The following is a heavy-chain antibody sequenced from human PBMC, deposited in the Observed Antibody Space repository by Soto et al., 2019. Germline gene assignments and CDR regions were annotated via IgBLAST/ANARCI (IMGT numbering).Heavy chain of an antibody. J-gene: IGHJ4*02. V-gene: IGHV3-23*01. CDR2: ISSSGGST. D-gene: IGHD7-27*01. Sequence: EVQLLESGGGLVQPGGSLRLSCAASGFTFSSYTMSWVRQGPGKGLEWVSGISSSGGSTVYADSVKGRFTISRDNFKHTLYLQMNSLRAEATAVYYCAKGWGDYWGQGTPVTVSS. CDR3: AKGWGDY. CDR1: GFTFSSYT.